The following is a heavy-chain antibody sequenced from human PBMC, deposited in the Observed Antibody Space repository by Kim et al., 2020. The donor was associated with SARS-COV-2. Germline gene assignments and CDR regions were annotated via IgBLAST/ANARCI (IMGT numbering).Heavy chain of an antibody. V-gene: IGHV3-7*01. CDR1: GFTFPRYW. Sequence: GGSLRLSCAASGFTFPRYWMSWVRQAPGKGLEWVANIKEDGSGKYYVDSVKGRFTISRDNAKNSLYPQMNSLRADDTAIYFCGRDYSDWGQGTLVTVSS. CDR3: GRDYSD. CDR2: IKEDGSGK. D-gene: IGHD6-13*01. J-gene: IGHJ4*02.